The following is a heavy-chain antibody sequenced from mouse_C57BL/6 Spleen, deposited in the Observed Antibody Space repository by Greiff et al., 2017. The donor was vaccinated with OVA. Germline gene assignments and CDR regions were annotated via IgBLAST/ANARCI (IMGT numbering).Heavy chain of an antibody. CDR2: INPNYGTT. J-gene: IGHJ1*03. D-gene: IGHD1-1*01. V-gene: IGHV1-39*01. CDR1: GYSFTDYN. CDR3: ARRAITTVVARGDWYFDV. Sequence: VQLQQSGPELVKPGASVKISCKASGYSFTDYNMNWVKQSNGKSLEWIGVINPNYGTTSYNQKFKGKATLTVDQSSSTAYMQLNSLTCEDSAVYYCARRAITTVVARGDWYFDVWGTGTTVTVSS.